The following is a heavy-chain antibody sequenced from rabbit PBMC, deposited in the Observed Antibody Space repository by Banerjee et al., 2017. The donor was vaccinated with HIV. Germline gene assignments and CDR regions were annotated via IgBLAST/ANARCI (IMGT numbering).Heavy chain of an antibody. D-gene: IGHD7-1*01. CDR3: ARDRDGDAGYGSLAL. Sequence: QEQLEESGGDLVKPEGSLTLTCTASGFSFSNKYVMCWVRQAPGKGLEWIAYIYINTYYASWAKGRFTISKTSSTTVTLQMTSLTAADTATYFCARDRDGDAGYGSLALWGPGTLVTVS. V-gene: IGHV1S45*01. CDR2: IYINT. CDR1: GFSFSNKYV. J-gene: IGHJ4*01.